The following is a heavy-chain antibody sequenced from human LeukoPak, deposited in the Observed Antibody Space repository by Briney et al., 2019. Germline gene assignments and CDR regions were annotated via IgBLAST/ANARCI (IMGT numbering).Heavy chain of an antibody. V-gene: IGHV4-34*01. Sequence: SETLSLTCAVYGGSFSGYYWSWIRQPPGKGLEWIGEINHSGSTNYNPSLKSRVTISVDTSKNQFSLKLSSVTAADTAVYYCASYNYYDGRVVEYWGQGTLVTVSS. CDR1: GGSFSGYY. CDR2: INHSGST. J-gene: IGHJ4*02. CDR3: ASYNYYDGRVVEY. D-gene: IGHD3-22*01.